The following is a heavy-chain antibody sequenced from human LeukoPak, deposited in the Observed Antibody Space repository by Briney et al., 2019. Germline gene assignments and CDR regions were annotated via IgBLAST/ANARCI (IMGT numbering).Heavy chain of an antibody. V-gene: IGHV3-30*04. J-gene: IGHJ4*02. CDR3: AKDPDCSSTSCRDY. Sequence: GGSLRLSCAASGFTFSSYAMHWVRQAPGKGLEWVAVISYDGSNKYYADSVKGRFTISRDNSKNTLYLQMNSLRAEDTAVYYCAKDPDCSSTSCRDYWGQGTLVTVSS. D-gene: IGHD2-2*01. CDR1: GFTFSSYA. CDR2: ISYDGSNK.